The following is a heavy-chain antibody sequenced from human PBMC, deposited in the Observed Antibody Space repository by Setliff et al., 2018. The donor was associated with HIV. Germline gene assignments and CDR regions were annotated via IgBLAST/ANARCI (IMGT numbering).Heavy chain of an antibody. CDR2: INHSGST. D-gene: IGHD5-18*01. Sequence: SETLSLTCAVYGGSFSGYYWSWIRQPPGKGLEWIGEINHSGSTNYNPSLKSRVTISVDTSKNQFSLKLSSVTAADTAVYYCARGGRGYSYGYYPYYYYYMDVWGKGTTVTAP. CDR1: GGSFSGYY. V-gene: IGHV4-34*01. J-gene: IGHJ6*03. CDR3: ARGGRGYSYGYYPYYYYYMDV.